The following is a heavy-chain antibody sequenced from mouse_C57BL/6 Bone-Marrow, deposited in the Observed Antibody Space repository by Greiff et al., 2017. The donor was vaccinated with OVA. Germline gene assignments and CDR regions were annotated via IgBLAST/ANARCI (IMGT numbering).Heavy chain of an antibody. CDR3: ARNGNYEYYAMDY. D-gene: IGHD2-1*01. CDR1: GYTFTSYT. J-gene: IGHJ4*01. V-gene: IGHV1-4*01. Sequence: VKLQESGAELARPGASVKMSCKASGYTFTSYTMHWVKQRPGQGLEWIGYINPSSGYTKYNQKFKDKATLTADKSSSTAYMQLSSLTSEDSAVYYCARNGNYEYYAMDYWGQGTSVTVSS. CDR2: INPSSGYT.